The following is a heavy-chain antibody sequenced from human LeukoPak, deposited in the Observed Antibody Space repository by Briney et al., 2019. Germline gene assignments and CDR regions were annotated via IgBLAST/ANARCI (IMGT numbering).Heavy chain of an antibody. CDR1: GYSISSGYY. D-gene: IGHD6-19*01. J-gene: IGHJ4*02. CDR2: IYHSGST. Sequence: SETLSLTCTVSGYSISSGYYWGWIRQPPGKGLEWIGSIYHSGSTYYNPSLKSRVTISVDTSKNQFSVKLRSVTAADTAVYYCARLIAVAGFDCWGQGTLVTVSS. CDR3: ARLIAVAGFDC. V-gene: IGHV4-38-2*02.